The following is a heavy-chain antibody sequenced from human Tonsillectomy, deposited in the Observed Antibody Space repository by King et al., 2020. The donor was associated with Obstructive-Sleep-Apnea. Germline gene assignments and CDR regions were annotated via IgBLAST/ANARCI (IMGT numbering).Heavy chain of an antibody. Sequence: TLKESGPTLVKPTQTLTLTCTFSGFSLSTSGGGVGWIRPPPGKALEWLALIYLYDDKRYSPSLESRLTITKDTSKNQVVLTVTNMDPVDTATYCCAHSLRYLRARPLDYWGQGTLVTVPP. J-gene: IGHJ4*02. CDR2: IYLYDDK. CDR3: AHSLRYLRARPLDY. D-gene: IGHD3-16*02. V-gene: IGHV2-5*01. CDR1: GFSLSTSGGG.